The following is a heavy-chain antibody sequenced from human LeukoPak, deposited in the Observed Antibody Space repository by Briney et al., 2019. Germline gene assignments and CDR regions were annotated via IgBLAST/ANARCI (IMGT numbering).Heavy chain of an antibody. CDR2: INWNSDNI. CDR3: AKGGAYTSELFDY. J-gene: IGHJ4*02. CDR1: GFTFDDYA. Sequence: PGGSLRLSCAASGFTFDDYAMHWVRQAPGKGLEWVSGINWNSDNIACADSVKGRFTISRDNAKNSLYLQMNSLRVEDMAFYYCAKGGAYTSELFDYWGQGTLVTVSS. D-gene: IGHD1-26*01. V-gene: IGHV3-9*03.